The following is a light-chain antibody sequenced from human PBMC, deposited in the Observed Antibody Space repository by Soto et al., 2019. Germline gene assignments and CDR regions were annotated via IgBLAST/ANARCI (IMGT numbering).Light chain of an antibody. CDR1: SSNIGSNT. J-gene: IGLJ3*02. Sequence: QSVLTQPPSASGTPGQRVTISGSGSSSNIGSNTVSWFQQLPLSAPKLLIYSNNQRPSGVPDRFSGSKSATSAALAISGLQSEDEADYYCAAWDDSLNGRVFGGGTKLTVL. CDR2: SNN. V-gene: IGLV1-44*01. CDR3: AAWDDSLNGRV.